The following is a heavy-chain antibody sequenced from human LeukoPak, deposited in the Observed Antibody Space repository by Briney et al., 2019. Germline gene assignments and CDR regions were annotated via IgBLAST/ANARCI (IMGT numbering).Heavy chain of an antibody. CDR1: GYSFTSYW. D-gene: IGHD6-19*01. Sequence: PGESLKISCKASGYSFTSYWSAGVRQMPGKGLEGMGIIYPGDSDTTYSPSFQGQVTISADKSITTAYLQWSSVKASDNAMYYCARRIAVAGADGFDFWGQGPLVTVSS. CDR3: ARRIAVAGADGFDF. V-gene: IGHV5-51*01. CDR2: IYPGDSDT. J-gene: IGHJ4*02.